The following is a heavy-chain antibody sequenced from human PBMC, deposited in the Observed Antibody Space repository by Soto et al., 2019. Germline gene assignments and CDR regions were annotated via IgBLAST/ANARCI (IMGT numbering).Heavy chain of an antibody. J-gene: IGHJ4*02. CDR2: INPSSGTT. D-gene: IGHD1-26*01. Sequence: QVQLVQSGAEMKQPGASVKLSCQASGYIFIHCFMHWVRQALGQGLEWMGGINPSSGTTTYAQKFQGRVTVTRDTSTSTVYMELSSLGSGDTAMYYCARSLGETTSLFDYWGQGSLVTVSA. CDR1: GYIFIHCF. V-gene: IGHV1-46*01. CDR3: ARSLGETTSLFDY.